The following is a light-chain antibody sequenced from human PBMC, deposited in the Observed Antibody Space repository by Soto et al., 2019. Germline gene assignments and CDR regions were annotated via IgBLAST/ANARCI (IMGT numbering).Light chain of an antibody. CDR1: SGHSNYA. V-gene: IGLV4-69*01. Sequence: QPVLTQSPSASASLGASVKLTCTLSSGHSNYAIAWHQQQPEKGRRYLMKLNRDGSHSKGAGIPNRFSGSSSGAERYLTISRLQCEDEADYYCQTWGTGIVIFGGGTKLTVL. J-gene: IGLJ2*01. CDR2: LNRDGSH. CDR3: QTWGTGIVI.